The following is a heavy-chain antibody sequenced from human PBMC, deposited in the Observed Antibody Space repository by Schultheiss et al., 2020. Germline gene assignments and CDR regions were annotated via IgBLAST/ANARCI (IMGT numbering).Heavy chain of an antibody. J-gene: IGHJ5*02. D-gene: IGHD3-3*01. V-gene: IGHV4-31*03. CDR1: GGSISSGGYY. CDR2: IYYSGST. Sequence: SETLSLTCTVSGGSISSGGYYWSWIRQHPGKGLEWIGYIYYSGSTYYNPSLKSRVTISVDTSKNQFSLKLSSVTAADTAVYYCARSTGSSPYDFWSGYYLEWWFDPWGQGTLVTVSS. CDR3: ARSTGSSPYDFWSGYYLEWWFDP.